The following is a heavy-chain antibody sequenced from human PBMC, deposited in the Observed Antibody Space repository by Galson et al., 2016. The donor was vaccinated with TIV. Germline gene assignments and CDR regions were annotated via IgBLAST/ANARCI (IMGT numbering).Heavy chain of an antibody. CDR1: GFSFSTSGVG. D-gene: IGHD4-17*01. J-gene: IGHJ6*02. V-gene: IGHV2-5*02. Sequence: PALVKPTQTLTVTCTFSGFSFSTSGVGVGWIRQPPGKALEWLALISWDDDKRYSPSLKSRLTISKDTSKNQVGLTMTNMDPVDTATYFCAHSRTYDYDDTIYHYGLDVWGQGTTVTVSS. CDR2: ISWDDDK. CDR3: AHSRTYDYDDTIYHYGLDV.